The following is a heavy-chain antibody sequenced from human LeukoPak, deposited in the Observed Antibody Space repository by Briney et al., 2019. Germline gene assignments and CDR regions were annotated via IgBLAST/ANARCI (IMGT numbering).Heavy chain of an antibody. J-gene: IGHJ5*02. CDR1: GFTFSDYY. CDR2: IYSGGST. D-gene: IGHD3-10*01. CDR3: ARGGLVRGVMGWFDP. V-gene: IGHV3-66*01. Sequence: GGSLRLSCAASGFTFSDYYMSWIRQAPGKGLEWVSVIYSGGSTYYADSVKGRFTISRDNSKNTLYLQMNSLRAEDTAVYYCARGGLVRGVMGWFDPWGQGTLVTVSS.